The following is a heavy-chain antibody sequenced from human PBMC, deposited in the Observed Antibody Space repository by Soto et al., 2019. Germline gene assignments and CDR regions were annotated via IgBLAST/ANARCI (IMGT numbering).Heavy chain of an antibody. J-gene: IGHJ4*02. V-gene: IGHV1-3*04. CDR3: ATSPAAARGGYYDY. CDR1: GYTLTSYA. CDR2: INTGNGNT. Sequence: ASVKVSCKTSGYTLTSYAVHWVRQAPGQRLEWMGWINTGNGNTRYSQKFQGRVTFTRDTTTSTAYMELTNLRSEDSAVYHCATSPAAARGGYYDYWGQGALVTAPQ. D-gene: IGHD6-13*01.